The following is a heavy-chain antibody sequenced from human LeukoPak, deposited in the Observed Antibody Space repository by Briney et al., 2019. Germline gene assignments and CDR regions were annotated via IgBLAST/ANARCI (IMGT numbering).Heavy chain of an antibody. D-gene: IGHD5-24*01. V-gene: IGHV1-46*01. CDR2: INPSGGST. J-gene: IGHJ3*02. Sequence: ASVKVSCKASGYTFTSYYMHWVRQAPGQGLEWMGIINPSGGSTSYAQKFQGRVTMTRDTSTSTVYMELSSLRSEDTAVYYCARDLVEMATSDAFDIWGQGTMVTVSS. CDR1: GYTFTSYY. CDR3: ARDLVEMATSDAFDI.